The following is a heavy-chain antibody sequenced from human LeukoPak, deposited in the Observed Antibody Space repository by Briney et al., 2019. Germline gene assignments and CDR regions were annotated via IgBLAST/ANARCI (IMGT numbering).Heavy chain of an antibody. Sequence: SQTLSLTCAVSGGSISSGGYSWSWIRQPPGKGLEWIGYIYHSGSTYYNPSLKSRVTMSVDRSKNQFSLKLSSVTAADTAVYYCARQEMATIYNWFDPWGQGTLVTVSS. D-gene: IGHD5-24*01. V-gene: IGHV4-30-2*01. CDR1: GGSISSGGYS. CDR2: IYHSGST. J-gene: IGHJ5*02. CDR3: ARQEMATIYNWFDP.